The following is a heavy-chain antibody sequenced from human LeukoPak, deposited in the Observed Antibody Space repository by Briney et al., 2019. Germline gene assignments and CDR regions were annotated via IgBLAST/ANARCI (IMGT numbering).Heavy chain of an antibody. Sequence: GGSLRLSCAASGFTFSSYWMHWVRQAPGKGLVWVSRIYNDGSLTTYADSVKGRFTISRDNAKNSLYLQMNSLRAEDTAVYYCAREREGRYAYYDFWSGFANNWFDPWGQGTLVTVSS. D-gene: IGHD3-3*01. CDR3: AREREGRYAYYDFWSGFANNWFDP. CDR2: IYNDGSLT. J-gene: IGHJ5*02. V-gene: IGHV3-74*01. CDR1: GFTFSSYW.